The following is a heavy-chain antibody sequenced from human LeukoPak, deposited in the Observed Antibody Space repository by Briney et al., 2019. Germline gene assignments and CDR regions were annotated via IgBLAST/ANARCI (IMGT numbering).Heavy chain of an antibody. V-gene: IGHV4-59*01. Sequence: SETLSLTCTVSGGSISGFYWSWIRQPPGRRLEWIGYIHYSGSTTCNPSFKSRVTISVDTSKNQFSLRLSSVTAADTALYYCARGYAYGDTGSFDYWGQGALVTVSS. CDR2: IHYSGST. D-gene: IGHD4-17*01. J-gene: IGHJ4*02. CDR3: ARGYAYGDTGSFDY. CDR1: GGSISGFY.